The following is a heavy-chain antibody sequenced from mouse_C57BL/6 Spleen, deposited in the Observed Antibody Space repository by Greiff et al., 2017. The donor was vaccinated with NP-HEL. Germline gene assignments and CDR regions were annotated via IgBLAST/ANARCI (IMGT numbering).Heavy chain of an antibody. CDR2: IYPGDGDT. CDR3: ARSLPGRSYWYFDV. CDR1: GYAFSSSW. V-gene: IGHV1-82*01. J-gene: IGHJ1*03. Sequence: QVQLQQSGPELVKPGASVKISCKASGYAFSSSWMNWVKQRPGKGLEWIGRIYPGDGDTNYNGKFKGKATLTADKSSSTAYMQLSSLTSEDSAVYFCARSLPGRSYWYFDVWGTGTTVTVSS. D-gene: IGHD1-1*02.